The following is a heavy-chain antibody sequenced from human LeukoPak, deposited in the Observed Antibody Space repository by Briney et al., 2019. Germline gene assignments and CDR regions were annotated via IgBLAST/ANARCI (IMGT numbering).Heavy chain of an antibody. CDR3: AKDRLLWFGELFTRFDP. J-gene: IGHJ5*02. CDR1: GFTFSSYG. Sequence: PGRSLRLSCAASGFTFSSYGMHWVRQAPGKGLEWVAVISYDGSNKYYADSVKGRFTISRDNSKNTLYLQMNSLRAEDTAVYYCAKDRLLWFGELFTRFDPWGQGTLVTVSS. V-gene: IGHV3-30*18. CDR2: ISYDGSNK. D-gene: IGHD3-10*01.